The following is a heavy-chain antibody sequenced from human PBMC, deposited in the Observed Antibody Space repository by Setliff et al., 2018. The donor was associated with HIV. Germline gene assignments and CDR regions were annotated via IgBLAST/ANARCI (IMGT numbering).Heavy chain of an antibody. V-gene: IGHV4-4*07. CDR2: VSSRGDT. CDR1: DSGTYY. CDR3: ASIWFGALDY. D-gene: IGHD3-10*01. Sequence: SETLSLTCTVSDSGTYYWSWIRQPAGKGLEWIGRVSSRGDTNYNPSLKSRVTMSVDTPKNQFSLKLTSVTASDTAVYYCASIWFGALDYWGQGTLVTVSS. J-gene: IGHJ4*02.